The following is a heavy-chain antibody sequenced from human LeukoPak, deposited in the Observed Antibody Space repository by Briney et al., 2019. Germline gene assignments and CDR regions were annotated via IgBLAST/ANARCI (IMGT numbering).Heavy chain of an antibody. V-gene: IGHV3-23*01. CDR3: AKVAAQYYYGSGSNDFDY. CDR2: ISGSGGST. CDR1: GFTFSSYA. J-gene: IGHJ4*02. Sequence: PGGSLRLSCAASGFTFSSYAMSWVRQAPGKGLEWVSAISGSGGSTYYADSVKGRFTISRDNSKNTLYLQMNGLRAEDTAVYYCAKVAAQYYYGSGSNDFDYWGQGTLVTVSS. D-gene: IGHD3-10*01.